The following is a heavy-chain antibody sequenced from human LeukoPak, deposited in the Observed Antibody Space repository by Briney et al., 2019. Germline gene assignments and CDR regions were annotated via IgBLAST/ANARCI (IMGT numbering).Heavy chain of an antibody. D-gene: IGHD1-26*01. CDR2: ISAYNGNT. Sequence: VASVKVSCKASGYTFTSYGISWVRQAPGQGLEWMGWISAYNGNTNYAQKLQGRVTMTTDTSTSTAYMELRSLRSDDTTVYYCARGSGSYFDYYYYYMDVWGKGTTVTVSS. CDR1: GYTFTSYG. J-gene: IGHJ6*03. V-gene: IGHV1-18*01. CDR3: ARGSGSYFDYYYYYMDV.